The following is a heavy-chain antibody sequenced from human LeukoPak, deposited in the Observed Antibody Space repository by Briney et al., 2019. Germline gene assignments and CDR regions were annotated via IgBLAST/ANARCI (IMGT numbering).Heavy chain of an antibody. CDR1: GYMFINYW. V-gene: IGHV5-51*01. Sequence: GESLKISCKGTGYMFINYWIGWVRQLPGKGLEWMGIIYPDDSDIRYSPSFQGQVTISADRSISIAYLQWNSLKASDTAMYYCARQTLGVRGGEWDYWGQGTLVTVSS. CDR2: IYPDDSDI. J-gene: IGHJ4*02. D-gene: IGHD3-10*01. CDR3: ARQTLGVRGGEWDY.